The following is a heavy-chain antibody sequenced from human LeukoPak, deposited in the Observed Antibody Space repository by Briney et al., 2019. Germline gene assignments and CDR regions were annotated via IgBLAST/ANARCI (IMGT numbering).Heavy chain of an antibody. J-gene: IGHJ4*02. V-gene: IGHV1-69*13. CDR1: GGTFSIYA. D-gene: IGHD2-2*01. CDR2: IIPIFGTA. Sequence: SVKVSCMPSGGTFSIYATSWVRQAPGQGLEWMGGIIPIFGTANYAQKFQGRVTITADESTSTAYMEPSSLRSEDTAVYYCAAHEDIVVVPAAMDYWGQGTLVTVSS. CDR3: AAHEDIVVVPAAMDY.